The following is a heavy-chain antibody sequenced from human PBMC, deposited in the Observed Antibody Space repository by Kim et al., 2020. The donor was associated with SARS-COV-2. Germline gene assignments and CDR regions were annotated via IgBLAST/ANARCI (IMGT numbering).Heavy chain of an antibody. CDR2: ISSSSSYI. CDR1: GFTFSSYS. D-gene: IGHD2-15*01. CDR3: ARFTPNDGRKRVLGPGRYGMDV. Sequence: GGSLRLSCAASGFTFSSYSMNWVRQAPGKGLEWVSSISSSSSYIYYADSVKGRFTISRDNAKNSLYLQMNSLRAEDTAVYYCARFTPNDGRKRVLGPGRYGMDVWGQGTTVTVSS. V-gene: IGHV3-21*01. J-gene: IGHJ6*02.